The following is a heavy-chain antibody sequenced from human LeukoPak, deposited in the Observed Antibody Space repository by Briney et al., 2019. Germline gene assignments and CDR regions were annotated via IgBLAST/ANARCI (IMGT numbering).Heavy chain of an antibody. CDR2: IYTSGST. J-gene: IGHJ4*02. CDR1: GGSISSGSYY. V-gene: IGHV4-61*02. D-gene: IGHD3-16*02. Sequence: PSETLSLTCTVSGGSISSGSYYWSWIRQPAGKGLEWIGRIYTSGSTNYNPSLKSRVTISVDTSKNQFSLKLSSVTAADTAVYYCARVGSLFRGVIANPQFAGWGQGTLVTVSS. CDR3: ARVGSLFRGVIANPQFAG.